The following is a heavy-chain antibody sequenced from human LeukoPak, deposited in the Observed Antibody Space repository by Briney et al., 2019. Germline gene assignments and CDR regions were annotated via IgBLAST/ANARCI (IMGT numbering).Heavy chain of an antibody. CDR2: IRSKANSYAT. CDR1: GFTFDDYA. CDR3: TRHTKIRDGYNSMPFDY. Sequence: GGSLRLSCAASGFTFDDYAMHWVRQASGKGLEWVGRIRSKANSYATAYAASVKGRFTISRDDSKNTAYLQMNSLKTEDTAVYYCTRHTKIRDGYNSMPFDYWGQGTLVTVSS. V-gene: IGHV3-73*01. J-gene: IGHJ4*02. D-gene: IGHD5-24*01.